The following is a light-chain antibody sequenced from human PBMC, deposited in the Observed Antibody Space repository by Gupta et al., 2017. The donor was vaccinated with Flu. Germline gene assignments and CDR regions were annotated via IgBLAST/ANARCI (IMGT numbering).Light chain of an antibody. V-gene: IGLV3-1*01. CDR3: QAVYSSRVV. CDR2: KDN. Sequence: PGKTASITCSGDKWGDKDACRVQQKPVQHLVLVIYKDNKRTAARPDRFSGSDSVITATLTISGTQARAEDDYYWQAVYSSRVVFGGGTKLTVL. CDR1: KWGDKD. J-gene: IGLJ2*01.